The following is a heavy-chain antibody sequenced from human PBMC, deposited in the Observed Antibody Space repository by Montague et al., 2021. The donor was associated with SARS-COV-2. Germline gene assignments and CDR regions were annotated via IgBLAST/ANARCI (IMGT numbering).Heavy chain of an antibody. J-gene: IGHJ4*02. D-gene: IGHD2-15*01. CDR1: GGSTSNYY. V-gene: IGHV4-59*01. CDR2: IFYTGST. CDR3: ARAQNICFIANCVNYFDL. Sequence: SETLSLTCSVSGGSTSNYYWTWIRQSPGKGLQWIEYIFYTGSTKFNPSLKSRVSMSLDTSKNHFSLRLGAVTAADTARYYCARAQNICFIANCVNYFDLWGLGALVTVSS.